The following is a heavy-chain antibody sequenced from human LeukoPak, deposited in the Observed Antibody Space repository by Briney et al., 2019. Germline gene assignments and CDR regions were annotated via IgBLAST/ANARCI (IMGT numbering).Heavy chain of an antibody. Sequence: PGGSLRLSCAASGFTFSSYAMSWVRQAPGKGPEWVSAISGSGGSTYYADSVKGRFTISRDNSKNTLYLQMNSLRAEDTAVYYCLLWFGELLSYDYWGQGTLVTVSS. D-gene: IGHD3-10*01. CDR1: GFTFSSYA. CDR3: LLWFGELLSYDY. V-gene: IGHV3-23*01. CDR2: ISGSGGST. J-gene: IGHJ4*02.